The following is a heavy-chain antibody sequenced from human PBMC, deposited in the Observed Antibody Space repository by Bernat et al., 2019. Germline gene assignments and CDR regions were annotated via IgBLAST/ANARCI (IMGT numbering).Heavy chain of an antibody. CDR2: ILYDGSNK. D-gene: IGHD3-10*01. Sequence: QVQLVESGGGVVQPGRSLRLSCAASGFTFSSYAMHWVRQAPGKGLEWVAVILYDGSNKYYADSVKGRFNISRDNSKNTLYLQMNSLRAEDTAVYYCAGPPPGLHIVIGAFDIWGQGTMVTVSS. J-gene: IGHJ3*02. CDR1: GFTFSSYA. CDR3: AGPPPGLHIVIGAFDI. V-gene: IGHV3-30-3*01.